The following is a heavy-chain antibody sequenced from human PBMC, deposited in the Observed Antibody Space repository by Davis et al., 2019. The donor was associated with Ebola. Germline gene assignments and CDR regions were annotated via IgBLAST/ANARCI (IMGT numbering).Heavy chain of an antibody. CDR1: GGPISSYY. D-gene: IGHD2-21*01. Sequence: MPSETLSLTCVVSGGPISSYYWNWIRQSPGKGLEWIGHIYYTGSTDYNPSLKSRVTISVDTSKNEFSLELSSVTAADTAVYYCAKGTYSSMAAWFDPWGQGTLVTVSS. CDR2: IYYTGST. CDR3: AKGTYSSMAAWFDP. J-gene: IGHJ5*02. V-gene: IGHV4-59*08.